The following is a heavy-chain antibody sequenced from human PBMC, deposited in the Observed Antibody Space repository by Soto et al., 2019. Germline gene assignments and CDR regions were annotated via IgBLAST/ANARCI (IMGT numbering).Heavy chain of an antibody. D-gene: IGHD2-15*01. Sequence: QVQLVQSGAEVKKPGSSVKVSCKASGGTFSSYAISWVRQAPGQGLEWMVGIIPIFGTANYAQKFQGRVKITADESTSTAYMELSSLISEDTAVYYSARDATGYLYFDYWGQGTLVTVSS. J-gene: IGHJ4*02. CDR2: IIPIFGTA. CDR3: ARDATGYLYFDY. V-gene: IGHV1-69*01. CDR1: GGTFSSYA.